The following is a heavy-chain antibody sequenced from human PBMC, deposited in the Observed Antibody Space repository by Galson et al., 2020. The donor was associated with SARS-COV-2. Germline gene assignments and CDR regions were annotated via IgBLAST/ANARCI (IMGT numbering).Heavy chain of an antibody. CDR1: GFTFSSYE. D-gene: IGHD3-22*01. CDR3: ARVFPYYYDSSGSLDY. CDR2: ISSSGSTI. J-gene: IGHJ4*02. Sequence: PGGSLRLSCAASGFTFSSYEMNWVRQAPGKGLEWVSYISSSGSTIYYADSVKGRFTISRDNAKNSLYLQMNSLRAEDTAVYYCARVFPYYYDSSGSLDYWGQGTLVTVSS. V-gene: IGHV3-48*03.